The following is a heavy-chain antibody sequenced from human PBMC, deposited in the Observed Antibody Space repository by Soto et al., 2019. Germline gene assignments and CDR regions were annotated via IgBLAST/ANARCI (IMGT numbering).Heavy chain of an antibody. CDR2: IYYSGST. Sequence: SETLSLTCTVSGGSISSSSYYWGWIRQPPGKGLEWIGSIYYSGSTYYNPSLKSRVTISVDTSKNQFSLKLSSVTAADTAVYYCARDGYYDSGSYLSWLDPWGQGTLVTVSS. CDR3: ARDGYYDSGSYLSWLDP. CDR1: GGSISSSSYY. J-gene: IGHJ5*02. D-gene: IGHD3-10*01. V-gene: IGHV4-39*07.